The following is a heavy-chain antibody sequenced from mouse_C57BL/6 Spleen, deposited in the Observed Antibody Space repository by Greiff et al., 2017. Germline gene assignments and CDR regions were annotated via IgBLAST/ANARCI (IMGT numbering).Heavy chain of an antibody. D-gene: IGHD3-1*01. J-gene: IGHJ4*01. CDR1: GYSFTGYY. CDR3: ARSGYNSKGAMDY. Sequence: EVQLQQSGPELVKPGASVKISCKASGYSFTGYYMNWVKQSPEKSLEWIGEVNPSTGGTTYNQKFKAKATLTVDKSSSTAYMQLKSLTSEDSAVYYCARSGYNSKGAMDYWGQGTSVTVSS. V-gene: IGHV1-42*01. CDR2: VNPSTGGT.